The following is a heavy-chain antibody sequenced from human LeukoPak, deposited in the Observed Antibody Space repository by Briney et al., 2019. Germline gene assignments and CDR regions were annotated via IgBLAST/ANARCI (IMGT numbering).Heavy chain of an antibody. Sequence: PSETLSLTCTVSGGSISSGYYWGWFRQPPGKGLEWIGSIYHSGSTYYNPSLKSRVTISVDTSKNQFSLKLSSVTAADTAVYYCARVEGFGINWFDPWGQGTLVTVSS. CDR3: ARVEGFGINWFDP. V-gene: IGHV4-38-2*02. CDR1: GGSISSGYY. D-gene: IGHD3-10*01. J-gene: IGHJ5*02. CDR2: IYHSGST.